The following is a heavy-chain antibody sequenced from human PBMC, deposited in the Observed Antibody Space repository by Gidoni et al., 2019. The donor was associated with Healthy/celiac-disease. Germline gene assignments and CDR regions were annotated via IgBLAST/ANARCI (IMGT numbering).Heavy chain of an antibody. J-gene: IGHJ6*03. CDR3: AKEDGVSSAFYYYYYMDV. D-gene: IGHD6-6*01. CDR2: SSGSGGST. CDR1: GLTFSSYA. Sequence: EVQLLVSGGGLVQPGGSLRLSCAAYGLTFSSYAMSWVRQAPGKGLEWVSASSGSGGSTYYADSVKGRFTISRDNSKNTLYLQMNSLRAEDTAVYYCAKEDGVSSAFYYYYYMDVWGKGTTVTVSS. V-gene: IGHV3-23*01.